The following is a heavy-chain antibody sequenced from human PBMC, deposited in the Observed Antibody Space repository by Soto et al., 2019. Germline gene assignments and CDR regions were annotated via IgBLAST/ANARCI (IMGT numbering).Heavy chain of an antibody. CDR3: ARGGYCTNGVCYTGWFDP. V-gene: IGHV4-34*01. CDR2: INHSGST. J-gene: IGHJ5*02. CDR1: GGSFSGYY. Sequence: QVQLQQWGAGLLKPSETLSLTCAVYGGSFSGYYWSWIRQPPGKGREWIGEINHSGSTNYNPSLKSRVTISVDTSKNQFSLKLSSVTAADTAVYYCARGGYCTNGVCYTGWFDPWGQGTLVTVSS. D-gene: IGHD2-8*01.